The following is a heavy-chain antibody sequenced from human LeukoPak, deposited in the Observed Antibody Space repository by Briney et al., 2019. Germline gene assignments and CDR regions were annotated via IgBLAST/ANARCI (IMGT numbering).Heavy chain of an antibody. CDR1: GGSLSNYY. CDR3: ARRAYGSGSFNRYYFDY. J-gene: IGHJ4*02. D-gene: IGHD3-10*01. CDR2: IYYSGST. Sequence: SETLSLTCTVSGGSLSNYYWSWIRQPPGKGLEWIGYIYYSGSTNYNPSHKSRVTISVDTSKSQFSLKLNSVTAADTAVYYCARRAYGSGSFNRYYFDYWGQGTLVAVSS. V-gene: IGHV4-59*08.